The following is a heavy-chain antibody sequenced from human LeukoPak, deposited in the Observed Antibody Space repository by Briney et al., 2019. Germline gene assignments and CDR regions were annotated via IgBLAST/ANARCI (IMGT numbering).Heavy chain of an antibody. J-gene: IGHJ4*02. CDR2: MNPNSGNT. CDR3: ARADHGTRSNGFYTLDY. CDR1: GYTFTSYD. V-gene: IGHV1-8*01. D-gene: IGHD2-2*02. Sequence: ASVKVSCKASGYTFTSYDINWVRQATGQGLEWMGWMNPNSGNTGYPQKFRGRVTMTRDTSINTAYMELNRLRSDDTAVYYCARADHGTRSNGFYTLDYWGQGTLVTVSS.